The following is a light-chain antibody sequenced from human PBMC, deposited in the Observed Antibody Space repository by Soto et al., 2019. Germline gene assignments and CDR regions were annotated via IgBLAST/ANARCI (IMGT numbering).Light chain of an antibody. CDR1: QGISSF. Sequence: IQLTQSPSSLSASVGDRVTITCRASQGISSFLAWYQQKPGKAPKLLIYGASTLQSGVPSRFSGSGSGTDFTLTIGSLQPDDFATYYCQQYESYPMTFGGGTKVEIK. V-gene: IGKV1-9*01. J-gene: IGKJ4*01. CDR3: QQYESYPMT. CDR2: GAS.